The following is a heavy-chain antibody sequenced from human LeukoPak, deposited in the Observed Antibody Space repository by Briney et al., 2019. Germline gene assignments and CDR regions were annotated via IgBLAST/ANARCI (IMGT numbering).Heavy chain of an antibody. Sequence: ASVTVSCKASGYTFTSYGISWVRQAPGQGLEWMGWISAYNGNTNYAQKLQGRVTMTTDTSTSTAYMELRSLRSDDTAVYYCARHFNNYDFWSGYSALFDYWGQGTLVTVSS. D-gene: IGHD3-3*01. CDR3: ARHFNNYDFWSGYSALFDY. V-gene: IGHV1-18*01. CDR1: GYTFTSYG. J-gene: IGHJ4*02. CDR2: ISAYNGNT.